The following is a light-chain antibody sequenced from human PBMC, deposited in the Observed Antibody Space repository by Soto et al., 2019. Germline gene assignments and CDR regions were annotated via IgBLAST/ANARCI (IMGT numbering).Light chain of an antibody. J-gene: IGLJ7*01. V-gene: IGLV8-61*01. CDR3: ALYMGSGITV. CDR2: STN. Sequence: QTVVTQEPSFSVSPGGTVTLTCGLSSGSVSTSYYPGWYQQTPGQAPRTLIYSTNTRSSGVPDRFSGSILGNKAALTITGAQADDESDYYCALYMGSGITVFGGGTQLTVL. CDR1: SGSVSTSYY.